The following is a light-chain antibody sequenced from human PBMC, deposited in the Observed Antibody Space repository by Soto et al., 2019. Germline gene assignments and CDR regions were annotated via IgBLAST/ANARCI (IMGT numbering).Light chain of an antibody. CDR1: QGISSG. CDR2: AAS. J-gene: IGKJ1*01. CDR3: QQANSFPPT. V-gene: IGKV1-12*01. Sequence: DIRMTQSPSPWSASVGDRATITCGASQGISSGLAWYQQKQGKAPRLLIYAASSLQGGVPSRFSGSGSGTDFTLTISSLQPEDFATYYCQQANSFPPTFGQGTKVEIK.